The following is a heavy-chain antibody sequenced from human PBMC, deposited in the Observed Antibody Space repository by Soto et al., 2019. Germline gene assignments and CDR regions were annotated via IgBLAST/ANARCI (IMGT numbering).Heavy chain of an antibody. J-gene: IGHJ3*02. CDR2: ISGSGGST. D-gene: IGHD4-17*01. CDR1: GFTFSSYA. V-gene: IGHV3-23*01. CDR3: AKGDDYGDKRGGAFDI. Sequence: EVQLLESGGGLVQPGGSLRLSCAASGFTFSSYAMSWVRQAPGKGLEWVSAISGSGGSTYYADSVKGRFTISRDNSKNTLYLHMNSLRAEDTAVYYCAKGDDYGDKRGGAFDIWGQGTMVTVSS.